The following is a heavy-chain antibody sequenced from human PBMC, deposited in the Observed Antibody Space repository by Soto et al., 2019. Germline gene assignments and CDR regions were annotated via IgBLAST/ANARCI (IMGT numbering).Heavy chain of an antibody. V-gene: IGHV4-59*02. Sequence: PSETLSLTCSVSGVSVSDYHWTWIRLTPKKELQWIGFIHYNGRTDSSPSLKSRVTISLDMSKNQFSLKLTSVTAADTAVYYCARDKITGLFDYWGQGTLVTVSS. J-gene: IGHJ4*02. CDR1: GVSVSDYH. D-gene: IGHD2-8*02. CDR3: ARDKITGLFDY. CDR2: IHYNGRT.